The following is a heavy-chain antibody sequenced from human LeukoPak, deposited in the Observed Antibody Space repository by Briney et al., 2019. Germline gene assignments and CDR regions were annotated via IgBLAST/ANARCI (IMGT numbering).Heavy chain of an antibody. CDR3: ARDQGFSYYFYYMDV. CDR1: GFSFSSYS. CDR2: ISRSSSNT. Sequence: GGSLRLSCAASGFSFSSYSMNWVRQAPGKGLEWVSSISRSSSNTYYADSLKGRFTISRDNAKNSLYLQMNSLRAEDTAVYYCARDQGFSYYFYYMDVWGKGTTVTVSS. D-gene: IGHD3-3*01. V-gene: IGHV3-21*01. J-gene: IGHJ6*03.